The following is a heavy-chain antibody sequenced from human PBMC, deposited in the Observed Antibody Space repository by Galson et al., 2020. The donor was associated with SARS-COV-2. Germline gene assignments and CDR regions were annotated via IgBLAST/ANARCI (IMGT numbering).Heavy chain of an antibody. V-gene: IGHV6-1*01. J-gene: IGHJ4*02. CDR1: GDSVSRNTAA. D-gene: IGHD1-26*01. Sequence: SQTLSLTCAISGDSVSRNTAAWNWIRLSPSRGLEWLGRTYYRSKWFNDYAVSVKSRITINPDTSKNEISLHLNSVTPEDTGVYYCAREGGGGRRDYWGQGTLVTVAA. CDR2: TYYRSKWFN. CDR3: AREGGGGRRDY.